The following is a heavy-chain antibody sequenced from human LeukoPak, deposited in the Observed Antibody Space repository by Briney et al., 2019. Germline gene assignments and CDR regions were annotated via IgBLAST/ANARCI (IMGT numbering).Heavy chain of an antibody. CDR2: TKSKTDGGTA. CDR3: AKHIVGSSGWYNAFEI. Sequence: GGSLRLSRAASGFTFSYAWMNWVRQAPGKGLEWVGRTKSKTDGGTADYTAPVKGRFTISGDDSQNTLYLQMNSLRAEDTAVYYCAKHIVGSSGWYNAFEIWGQGTMVTVSS. D-gene: IGHD6-19*01. J-gene: IGHJ3*02. CDR1: GFTFSYAW. V-gene: IGHV3-15*01.